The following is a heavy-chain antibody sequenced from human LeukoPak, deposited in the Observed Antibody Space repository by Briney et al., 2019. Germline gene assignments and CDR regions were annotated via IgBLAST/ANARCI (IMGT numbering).Heavy chain of an antibody. J-gene: IGHJ4*02. Sequence: GGSLRLSCAASGFTFSNYGMGWVRQTPGKGLEWLSSVSGSGANTYYADSVKGRFTISRGNAKNSLYLQMNSLRAEDTAVYYCARSGGSFLGGQGTLVTVSS. CDR2: VSGSGANT. CDR3: ARSGGSFL. V-gene: IGHV3-23*01. D-gene: IGHD1-26*01. CDR1: GFTFSNYG.